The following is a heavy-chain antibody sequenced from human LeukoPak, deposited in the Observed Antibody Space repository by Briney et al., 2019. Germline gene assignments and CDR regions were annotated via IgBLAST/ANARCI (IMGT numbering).Heavy chain of an antibody. CDR1: GYTFKNYG. CDR2: MNPYNGNT. CDR3: AREKDAVAGIVDY. V-gene: IGHV1-18*01. D-gene: IGHD6-19*01. J-gene: IGHJ4*02. Sequence: ASVKVSCKASGYTFKNYGINWVRQASGQGLEWMGWMNPYNGNTIYAQNLQGRVTMTTDTSTSTAYLDLRSLTSDDTAVYYCAREKDAVAGIVDYWGQGTLVTVSS.